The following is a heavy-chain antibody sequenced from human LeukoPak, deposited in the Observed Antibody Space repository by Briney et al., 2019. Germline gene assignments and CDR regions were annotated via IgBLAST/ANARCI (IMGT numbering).Heavy chain of an antibody. CDR1: GGSISSSSYY. V-gene: IGHV4-61*05. Sequence: SETLSLTCTVSGGSISSSSYYWGWIRQPPGKGLEWIGYIYYTGNTNYNPSLRSRVTISVDTSKNQFSLKLSSVTAADTAVYYCARGGFAHWVTAVGFEYWGQGTLVTVSS. D-gene: IGHD2-21*02. J-gene: IGHJ4*02. CDR3: ARGGFAHWVTAVGFEY. CDR2: IYYTGNT.